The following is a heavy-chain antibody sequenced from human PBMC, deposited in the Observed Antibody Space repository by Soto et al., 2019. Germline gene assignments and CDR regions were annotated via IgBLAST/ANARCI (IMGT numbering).Heavy chain of an antibody. J-gene: IGHJ4*02. Sequence: QVQLVQSGAEVKKPGASVKVSCKASGYTFTSYGISWVRQAPGQGLEWMGWISAYNGNTNYAQKLQGRVTMTTDTSTRTAYMELRSLRSDDTAVYYCASSRAYCGGDCYPFDYWGQGTLVTVSS. CDR2: ISAYNGNT. D-gene: IGHD2-21*02. V-gene: IGHV1-18*01. CDR1: GYTFTSYG. CDR3: ASSRAYCGGDCYPFDY.